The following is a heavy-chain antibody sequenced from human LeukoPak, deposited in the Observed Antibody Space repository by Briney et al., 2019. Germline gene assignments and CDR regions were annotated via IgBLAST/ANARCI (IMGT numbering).Heavy chain of an antibody. V-gene: IGHV3-23*01. D-gene: IGHD6-13*01. CDR1: GFTFSTYA. J-gene: IGHJ4*02. CDR2: IGGSGSYT. Sequence: GSLRPSCAASGFTFSTYAMIWVRQAPGKGLEWVSVIGGSGSYTYYADSVKGRFTISRDNSKDTLYLQMNSLRPEDTAVYYCARDWYDYWGQGTLDTVSS. CDR3: ARDWYDY.